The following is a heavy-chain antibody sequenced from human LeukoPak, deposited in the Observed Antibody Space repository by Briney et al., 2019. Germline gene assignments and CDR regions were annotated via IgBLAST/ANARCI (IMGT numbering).Heavy chain of an antibody. J-gene: IGHJ4*02. V-gene: IGHV4-59*01. Sequence: SETLSLTCTVSGASITSSYWSWIRQPPGKGLEWIGYIYYSGGTNYNPSLKSRVTISVDTSKNQFSLKLSSVTAADTAVYFCARGLVTTGYFAYWGQGTLVTVSS. CDR3: ARGLVTTGYFAY. CDR2: IYYSGGT. CDR1: GASITSSY. D-gene: IGHD4-17*01.